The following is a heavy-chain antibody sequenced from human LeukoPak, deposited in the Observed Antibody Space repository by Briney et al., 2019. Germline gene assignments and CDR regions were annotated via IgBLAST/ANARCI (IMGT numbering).Heavy chain of an antibody. CDR1: GFTLSNYA. D-gene: IGHD3-10*01. V-gene: IGHV3-30*18. CDR2: ISYDGSNK. J-gene: IGHJ3*02. CDR3: AKGGRLLWFGELSDDAFDI. Sequence: PGGSLRLSCVASGFTLSNYAMTWVRQAPGNGLEWVAVISYDGSNKYYADSFKGRFTISRDNSKNTLYLQMNSLRAEDTAVYYCAKGGRLLWFGELSDDAFDIWGQGTMVTVSS.